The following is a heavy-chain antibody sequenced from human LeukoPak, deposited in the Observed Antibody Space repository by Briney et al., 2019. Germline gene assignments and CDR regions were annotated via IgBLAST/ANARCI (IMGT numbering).Heavy chain of an antibody. V-gene: IGHV5-51*01. J-gene: IGHJ3*02. Sequence: GESLKISCKGSGYSFTSYWIGWVRQMPGKGLEWMGILYPGDSDTRYSPSFQGQVTISADKSISTAYLQWSNLKASDTAMYYCARARTYDYVWGSYRPVFLNPDAFDIWGQGTMVTVSS. CDR2: LYPGDSDT. D-gene: IGHD3-16*02. CDR3: ARARTYDYVWGSYRPVFLNPDAFDI. CDR1: GYSFTSYW.